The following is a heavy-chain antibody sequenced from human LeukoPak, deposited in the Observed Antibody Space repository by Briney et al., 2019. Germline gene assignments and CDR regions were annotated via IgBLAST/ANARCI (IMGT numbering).Heavy chain of an antibody. D-gene: IGHD3-9*01. J-gene: IGHJ6*03. Sequence: RSSETLSLTCTVSGGSISSYYWSWIRQPPGKGLEWIGYIYYSGSTNYNPSLKSRVTISVDTSRNQFSLKLSSVTAADTAVYYCASSLTGYYYYYMDVWGKGTTVTVSS. V-gene: IGHV4-59*01. CDR3: ASSLTGYYYYYMDV. CDR2: IYYSGST. CDR1: GGSISSYY.